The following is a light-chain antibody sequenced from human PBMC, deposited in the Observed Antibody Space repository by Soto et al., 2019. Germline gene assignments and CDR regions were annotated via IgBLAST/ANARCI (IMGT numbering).Light chain of an antibody. V-gene: IGKV3-11*01. CDR3: QQRSNWPPIT. CDR2: DAS. J-gene: IGKJ5*01. CDR1: QSVSSY. Sequence: EIVLTQSPATLSLSPGERATLSCRASQSVSSYLAWYQQKPGQAPRLLIYDASNRATGIPARFSGSGSGTDLTLTISSLEPEDFAVYYYQQRSNWPPITFGQGTRLEIK.